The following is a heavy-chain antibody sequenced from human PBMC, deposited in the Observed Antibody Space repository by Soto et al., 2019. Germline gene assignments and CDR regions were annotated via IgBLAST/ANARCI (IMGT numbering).Heavy chain of an antibody. CDR3: ARGGATGVDY. V-gene: IGHV4-59*01. Sequence: PSETLSLTCSVSGGSISSYYWSWIRQPPGKGLEWIGYIYYSGSTNYNPSLKSRVTISVDTSKNQFSLKLSSVTAADTAVYYCARGGATGVDYWGQGTLVTVSS. J-gene: IGHJ4*02. CDR1: GGSISSYY. D-gene: IGHD1-26*01. CDR2: IYYSGST.